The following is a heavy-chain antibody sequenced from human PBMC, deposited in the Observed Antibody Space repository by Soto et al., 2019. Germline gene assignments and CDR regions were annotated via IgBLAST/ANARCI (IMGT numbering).Heavy chain of an antibody. CDR1: GGTFSSYA. CDR2: IIPIFGTA. Sequence: SVKVSCKASGGTFSSYAISWVRQAPGQGLEWMGGIIPIFGTANYAQKFQGRVTITADESTSTAYMELSSLRSEDTAVYYCARDGPASIAARPGWFDPWGQGTLVTVS. V-gene: IGHV1-69*13. CDR3: ARDGPASIAARPGWFDP. J-gene: IGHJ5*02. D-gene: IGHD6-6*01.